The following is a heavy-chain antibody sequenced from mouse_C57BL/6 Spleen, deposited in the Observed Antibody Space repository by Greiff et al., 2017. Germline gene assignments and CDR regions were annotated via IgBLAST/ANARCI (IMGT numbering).Heavy chain of an antibody. Sequence: QVQLQQSGPGLVAPSQSLSITCTVSGFSLPSYAISWVRQPTGKGLEWLGVLWTGGGTHYNSALQSRLSISKDNSKSQVFLKMNSLHTDDTARYYCSKKDDYDPYYVDYWGQGTTLTVSS. V-gene: IGHV2-9-1*01. CDR2: LWTGGGT. CDR3: SKKDDYDPYYVDY. D-gene: IGHD2-4*01. J-gene: IGHJ2*01. CDR1: GFSLPSYA.